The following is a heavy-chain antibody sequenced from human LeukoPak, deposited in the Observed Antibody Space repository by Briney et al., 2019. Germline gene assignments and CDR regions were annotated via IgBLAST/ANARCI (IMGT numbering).Heavy chain of an antibody. J-gene: IGHJ6*03. CDR2: IYHSGST. Sequence: RTSGTLSLTCAVSGGSISSSNWWSWVRQPPGKGLEWIGEIYHSGSTNYNPSLKSRVTISVDKSKNQFSLKLSSVTAADTAVYYCARVEEGYGSGRRENYYYYYMDVWGKGTTVTISS. CDR1: GGSISSSNW. V-gene: IGHV4-4*02. D-gene: IGHD3-10*01. CDR3: ARVEEGYGSGRRENYYYYYMDV.